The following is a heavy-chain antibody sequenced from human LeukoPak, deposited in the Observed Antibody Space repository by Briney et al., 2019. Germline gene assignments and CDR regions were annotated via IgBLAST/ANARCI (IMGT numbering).Heavy chain of an antibody. CDR1: GFTFSSYA. Sequence: GGSLRLSCAASGFTFSSYAMTWVRQAPGKGLEWVPVITGSGDSTYYADSVKGRFTISRDNSKNTLYLQMKSLGAEDTALYYCAKDSTHDYFYNYMDAWGKGTTVTVTS. CDR3: AKDSTHDYFYNYMDA. J-gene: IGHJ6*03. V-gene: IGHV3-23*01. CDR2: ITGSGDST. D-gene: IGHD5/OR15-5a*01.